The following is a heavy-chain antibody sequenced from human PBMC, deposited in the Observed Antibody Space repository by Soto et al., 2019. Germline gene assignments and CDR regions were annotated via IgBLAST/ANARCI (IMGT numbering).Heavy chain of an antibody. CDR2: IRGDETST. CDR1: GFTFSNYW. J-gene: IGHJ4*02. V-gene: IGHV3-74*01. D-gene: IGHD5-12*01. CDR3: ERGVSGYYEFDY. Sequence: EVQLVESGGGPAQFGGSLRLSCAASGFTFSNYWMHWVRQVPGKGLVWVSRIRGDETSTGYADSVNGRLTIFRDNVKNTLYLQMNSLRAEDTAVYYCERGVSGYYEFDYWGQGTLVTVSS.